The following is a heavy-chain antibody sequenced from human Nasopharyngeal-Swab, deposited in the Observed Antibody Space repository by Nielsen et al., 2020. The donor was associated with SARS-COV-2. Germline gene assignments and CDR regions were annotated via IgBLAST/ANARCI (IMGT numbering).Heavy chain of an antibody. J-gene: IGHJ3*02. CDR1: GFTFSTYA. Sequence: SLKISCAASGFTFSTYAMSWVRQAPGKGLEWVSGISWNSGSIGYADSVKGRFTISRDNAKNSLYLQMNSLRAEDTALYYCAKDFVVRSLPEDPDAFDIWGQGTMVTVSS. D-gene: IGHD6-13*01. V-gene: IGHV3-9*01. CDR2: ISWNSGSI. CDR3: AKDFVVRSLPEDPDAFDI.